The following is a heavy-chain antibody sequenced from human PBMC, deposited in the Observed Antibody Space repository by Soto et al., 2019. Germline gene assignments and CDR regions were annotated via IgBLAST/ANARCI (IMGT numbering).Heavy chain of an antibody. D-gene: IGHD2-21*01. Sequence: ASVKVSCKASGDTFSGYYMHWVRQAPGQGLEWMGWINPTNGDTNYAQRSQGRAMMTRDTSITTTYMELSGLRSDDTATYYCARDIPGSGYGMDVWGQGTTVTVSS. CDR3: ARDIPGSGYGMDV. J-gene: IGHJ6*02. CDR1: GDTFSGYY. CDR2: INPTNGDT. V-gene: IGHV1-2*02.